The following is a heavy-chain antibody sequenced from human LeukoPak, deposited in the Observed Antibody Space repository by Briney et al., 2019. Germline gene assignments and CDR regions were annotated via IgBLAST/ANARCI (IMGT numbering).Heavy chain of an antibody. J-gene: IGHJ4*02. Sequence: PGGSLRLSCAASVFTFSSYSMNWVRQAPGKGLEWVSYISSSSSTIYYADSVKGRFTISRDNAKNSLYLQMNSLRAEDTAVYYCVRGRHYYDSSGYPYWGQGTLVTVSS. CDR3: VRGRHYYDSSGYPY. CDR1: VFTFSSYS. CDR2: ISSSSSTI. V-gene: IGHV3-48*01. D-gene: IGHD3-22*01.